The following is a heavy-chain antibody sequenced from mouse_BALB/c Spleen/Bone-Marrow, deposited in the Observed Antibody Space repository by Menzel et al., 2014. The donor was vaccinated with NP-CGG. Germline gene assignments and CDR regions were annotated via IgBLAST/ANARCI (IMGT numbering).Heavy chain of an antibody. D-gene: IGHD2-3*01. J-gene: IGHJ4*01. CDR3: ARNDGYYRAMDY. CDR1: GYAFSSSW. Sequence: QVQLQQSGPELVKPGASVKISCKASGYAFSSSWMNWVKQRPGQGLELIGRIYPGDGDTNYNGKFKGKATLTADKSSTTAYMQLSSLTSVDSAVYFCARNDGYYRAMDYWSQGTSVTVSS. V-gene: IGHV1-82*01. CDR2: IYPGDGDT.